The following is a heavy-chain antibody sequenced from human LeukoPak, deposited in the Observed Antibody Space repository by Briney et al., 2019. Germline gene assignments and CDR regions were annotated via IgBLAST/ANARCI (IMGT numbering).Heavy chain of an antibody. V-gene: IGHV4-38-2*02. CDR3: ARRSGAGYWYFDL. Sequence: PSETLSLTCTVSGDSISSGYYWGWIRQPPGKGLEWIGSIYHSGSTYYNPSLKSRVTISVDTSKNQLSLKLNSVTAADTAVYYCARRSGAGYWYFDLWGRGTLVTVSS. CDR1: GDSISSGYY. J-gene: IGHJ2*01. D-gene: IGHD3-3*01. CDR2: IYHSGST.